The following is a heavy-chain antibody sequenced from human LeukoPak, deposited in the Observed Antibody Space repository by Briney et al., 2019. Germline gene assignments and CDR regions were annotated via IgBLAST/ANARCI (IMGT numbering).Heavy chain of an antibody. CDR2: INPNSGGT. D-gene: IGHD6-13*01. J-gene: IGHJ4*02. CDR3: AKSRRIAAAGDEKFDY. Sequence: ASVKVSCKASGYTFTGYYMHWVRQAPGQGPEWMGWINPNSGGTNYAQKFQGRVTMTRDTSISTAYMELSRLRSDDTAVYYCAKSRRIAAAGDEKFDYWGQGTLVTVSS. CDR1: GYTFTGYY. V-gene: IGHV1-2*02.